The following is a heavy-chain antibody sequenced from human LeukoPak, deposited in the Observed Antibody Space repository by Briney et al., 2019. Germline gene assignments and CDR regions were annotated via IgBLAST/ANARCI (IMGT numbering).Heavy chain of an antibody. CDR1: GGSISSYY. V-gene: IGHV4-59*01. J-gene: IGHJ6*03. D-gene: IGHD2-2*01. CDR2: IYYSGST. Sequence: SETLSLTCTVSGGSISSYYWSWIRQPPGKGLEWIGYIYYSGSTNYNPSLKSRATISVDTSKNQFSLKLSSVTAADTAVYYCARAPRTPRYCSSTSCYHGGYYYYYMDVWGKGTTVTVSS. CDR3: ARAPRTPRYCSSTSCYHGGYYYYYMDV.